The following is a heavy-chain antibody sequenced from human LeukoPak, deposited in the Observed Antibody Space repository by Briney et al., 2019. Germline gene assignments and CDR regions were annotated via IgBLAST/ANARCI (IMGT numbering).Heavy chain of an antibody. V-gene: IGHV4-39*01. D-gene: IGHD1-26*01. CDR2: IYYSGST. CDR3: ASSVGAPYYYYYYYMDV. CDR1: GGSFSSYY. Sequence: SETLSLTCAVYGGSFSSYYWGWIRQPPGKGLEWIGSIYYSGSTYYNPSLKSRVTISVDTSKNQFSLKLSSVTAADTAVYYCASSVGAPYYYYYYYMDVWGKGTTVTVSS. J-gene: IGHJ6*03.